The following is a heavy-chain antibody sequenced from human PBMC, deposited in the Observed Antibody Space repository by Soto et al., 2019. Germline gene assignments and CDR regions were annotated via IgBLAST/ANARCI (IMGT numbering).Heavy chain of an antibody. Sequence: QVQLVQSGAEVKKPGASVRVSCEVSGYTFTSYGISWVRQDPGQGLEWMGWINTYNGNINYAQRLQGRVTMTTDTSTGTAYMELRSLRSDDTALYYCARERGGYKHFDYWGQGTLVTVAS. CDR2: INTYNGNI. D-gene: IGHD1-26*01. V-gene: IGHV1-18*01. CDR1: GYTFTSYG. J-gene: IGHJ4*02. CDR3: ARERGGYKHFDY.